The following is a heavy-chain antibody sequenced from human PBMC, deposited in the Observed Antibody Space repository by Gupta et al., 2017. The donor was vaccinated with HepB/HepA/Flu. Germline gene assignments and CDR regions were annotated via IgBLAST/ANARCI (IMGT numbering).Heavy chain of an antibody. CDR1: GGSVSSGSYH. V-gene: IGHV4-61*01. CDR2: IYYSGST. CDR3: AREATIANCDYFEL. D-gene: IGHD5-12*01. Sequence: QVQLQESGPGLVKPSETLSLTCIVSGGSVSSGSYHWSWIRQPPGKGLEWIGYIYYSGSTKYNPSLKSRVTISVDTSKNQFSLKLSCLTAADTAVYYCAREATIANCDYFELWGRGTLVTVSS. J-gene: IGHJ2*01.